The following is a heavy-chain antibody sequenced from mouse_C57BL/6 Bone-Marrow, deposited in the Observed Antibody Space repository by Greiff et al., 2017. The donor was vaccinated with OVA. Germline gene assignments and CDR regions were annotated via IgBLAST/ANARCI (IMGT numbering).Heavy chain of an antibody. J-gene: IGHJ2*01. CDR3: AREGDYDLFDY. D-gene: IGHD2-4*01. CDR2: ISYDGSN. V-gene: IGHV3-6*01. CDR1: GYSITSGYY. Sequence: EVKLVESGPGLVKPSQSLSLTCSVTGYSITSGYYWNWIRQFPGNKLEWMGYISYDGSNNYNPSLKNRISITRDTSKNQFFLKLNSVTTEDTATYYCAREGDYDLFDYWGQGTTLTVSS.